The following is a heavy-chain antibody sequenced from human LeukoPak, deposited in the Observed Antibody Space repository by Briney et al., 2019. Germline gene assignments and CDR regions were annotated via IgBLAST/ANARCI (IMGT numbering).Heavy chain of an antibody. V-gene: IGHV1-69*13. J-gene: IGHJ4*02. Sequence: ASVKVSCKASGGTFSSYAISWVRQAPGQGLEWMGGIIPIFGTANYAQKFQGRVTITADESTSTAYVELSSLRSDDTAVYYCARFRAGVGEPYGDYWGQGTLVTVSS. D-gene: IGHD3-10*01. CDR1: GGTFSSYA. CDR2: IIPIFGTA. CDR3: ARFRAGVGEPYGDY.